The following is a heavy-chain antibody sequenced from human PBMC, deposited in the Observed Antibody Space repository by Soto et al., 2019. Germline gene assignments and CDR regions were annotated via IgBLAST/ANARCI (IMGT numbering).Heavy chain of an antibody. CDR3: ATEPFGVGWTLDF. CDR2: ISGGGGNS. V-gene: IGHV3-23*01. D-gene: IGHD6-19*01. Sequence: SGGSLRLSCAASGFTFGDYTMTWVRQAPGKGLVWISTISGGGGNSYYADVVKGRFTITRDNSKNTLYLQMNSLKGEDTALYFCATEPFGVGWTLDFWGQGPLVTVSS. J-gene: IGHJ4*02. CDR1: GFTFGDYT.